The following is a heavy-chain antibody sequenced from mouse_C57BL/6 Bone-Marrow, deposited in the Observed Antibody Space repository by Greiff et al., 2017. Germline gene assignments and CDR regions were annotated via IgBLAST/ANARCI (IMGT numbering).Heavy chain of an antibody. D-gene: IGHD1-1*01. J-gene: IGHJ2*01. V-gene: IGHV1-85*01. CDR3: ANYYGLY. CDR2: IYPRDGST. CDR1: GYTFTSSD. Sequence: QVQLKQPGAELVMPGASVKLSCKASGYTFTSSDINWVKQRPGQGLEWIGWIYPRDGSTKYNEKFKGKATFTVDTSSSTAYMELHSLTSEDTAVYYCANYYGLYWGQGTTLTVSS.